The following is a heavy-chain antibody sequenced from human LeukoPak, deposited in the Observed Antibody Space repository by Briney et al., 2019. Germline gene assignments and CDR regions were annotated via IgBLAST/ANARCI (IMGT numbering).Heavy chain of an antibody. V-gene: IGHV4-34*01. CDR2: INHSGST. D-gene: IGHD1-26*01. CDR1: GGSFIGYY. Sequence: PSETLSLTCAVYGGSFIGYYWSWIRQPPGKGLEWIGEINHSGSTNYNPSLKSRVTISVDTSKNQFSLKLSSVTAADTAVYYCARGVAISTADYWGQGTLVTVSS. CDR3: ARGVAISTADY. J-gene: IGHJ4*02.